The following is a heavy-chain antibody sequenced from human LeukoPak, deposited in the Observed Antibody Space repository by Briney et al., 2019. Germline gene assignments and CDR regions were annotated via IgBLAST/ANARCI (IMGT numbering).Heavy chain of an antibody. V-gene: IGHV3-23*01. D-gene: IGHD2-21*01. CDR1: GFTFSNAW. Sequence: GGSLRLSCAASGFTFSNAWMSWVRQAPGKGLEWVSSINPNGDRTFHADFVKGRFTISRDNSKNTVSLHMNSLRAEDSAIYRCARAYDKAYDYWGQGTLVTVSS. CDR3: ARAYDKAYDY. CDR2: INPNGDRT. J-gene: IGHJ4*02.